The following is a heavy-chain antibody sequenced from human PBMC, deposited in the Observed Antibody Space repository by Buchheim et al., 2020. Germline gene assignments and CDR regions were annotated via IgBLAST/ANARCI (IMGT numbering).Heavy chain of an antibody. Sequence: QVQLVESGGGVVQPGRSLRLSCAASGFTFSSYGMHWVRQAPGKGLEWVAVISYDGSNKYYADSVKGRFTISRDNSKNTLYLQMNSLRAEDTAVYYCAKDDPNFSGWLAYLGQGTL. CDR3: AKDDPNFSGWLAY. CDR1: GFTFSSYG. D-gene: IGHD6-19*01. J-gene: IGHJ4*02. V-gene: IGHV3-30*18. CDR2: ISYDGSNK.